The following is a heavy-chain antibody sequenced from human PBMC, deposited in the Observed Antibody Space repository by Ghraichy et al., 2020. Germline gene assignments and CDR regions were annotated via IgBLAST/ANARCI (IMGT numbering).Heavy chain of an antibody. V-gene: IGHV4-39*01. CDR1: GGSISSSSYY. Sequence: SETLSLTCTVSGGSISSSSYYWGWIRQPPGKGLEWIGSIYYSGSTYYNPSLKSRVTISVDTSKNQFSLNLSSVTAADTAVYYCATYYYDSSGYYGFSRTHDRGCAFDIWGQGTMVTVSS. CDR3: ATYYYDSSGYYGFSRTHDRGCAFDI. D-gene: IGHD3-22*01. J-gene: IGHJ3*02. CDR2: IYYSGST.